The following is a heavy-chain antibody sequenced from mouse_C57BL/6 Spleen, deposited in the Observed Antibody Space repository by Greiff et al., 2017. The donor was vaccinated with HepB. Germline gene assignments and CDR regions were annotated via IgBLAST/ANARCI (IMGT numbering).Heavy chain of an antibody. J-gene: IGHJ3*01. CDR2: ISSGSSTI. D-gene: IGHD1-1*01. Sequence: EVQGVESGGGLVKPGGSLKLSCAASGFTFSDYGMHWVRQAPEKGLEWVAYISSGSSTIYYADTVKGRFTISRDKATNTLFLQMTSLRSEDTAMYYCARGTTEAWLAYWGQGTLVTVSA. CDR3: ARGTTEAWLAY. V-gene: IGHV5-17*01. CDR1: GFTFSDYG.